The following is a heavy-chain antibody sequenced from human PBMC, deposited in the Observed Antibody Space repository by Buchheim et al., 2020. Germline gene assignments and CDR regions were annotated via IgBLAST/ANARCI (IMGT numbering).Heavy chain of an antibody. J-gene: IGHJ6*02. CDR3: ARDRVAGVTSGMDV. V-gene: IGHV3-33*08. D-gene: IGHD6-19*01. CDR1: GFTFSSYG. Sequence: QVQLVESGGGAVQPGRSLRLSCAASGFTFSSYGMHWVRQAPGKGLEWVAVIWYDGSNKYYADSVRGRFTISRVNSKNTLFLQMNSLRVEDTALYYCARDRVAGVTSGMDVWGQGTT. CDR2: IWYDGSNK.